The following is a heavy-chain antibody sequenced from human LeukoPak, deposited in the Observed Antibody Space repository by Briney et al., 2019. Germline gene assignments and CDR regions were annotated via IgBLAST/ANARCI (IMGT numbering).Heavy chain of an antibody. D-gene: IGHD3-10*01. CDR3: ARPLMYYYGSETYFWFDP. CDR2: ISWNSGSI. CDR1: GFTFDDYA. J-gene: IGHJ5*02. Sequence: GGSLRLSCAASGFTFDDYAMHWVRQAPGKGLEWVSGISWNSGSIGYADSVKGRFTISRDNAKNSLSLQMNSLRAEDTAVYYCARPLMYYYGSETYFWFDPWGQGTLVTVSS. V-gene: IGHV3-9*01.